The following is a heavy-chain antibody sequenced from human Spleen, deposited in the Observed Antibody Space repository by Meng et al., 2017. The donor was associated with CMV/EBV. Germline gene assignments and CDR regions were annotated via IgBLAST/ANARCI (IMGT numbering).Heavy chain of an antibody. CDR3: ARGETLPFH. CDR1: GITFSGNG. Sequence: GESLKISCAASGITFSGNGMNWVRQAPGKGLVWVSRINSDGSSTSYADSVKGRFTISRDNAKNTLYLQMNSLRAEDTAVYYCARGETLPFHWGQGTLVTVSS. J-gene: IGHJ4*02. V-gene: IGHV3-74*01. D-gene: IGHD1-26*01. CDR2: INSDGSST.